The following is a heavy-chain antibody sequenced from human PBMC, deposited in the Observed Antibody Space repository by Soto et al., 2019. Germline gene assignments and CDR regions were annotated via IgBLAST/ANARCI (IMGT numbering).Heavy chain of an antibody. V-gene: IGHV3-23*01. CDR3: AKVESYDFWGAYDYYDYSHYGMDV. D-gene: IGHD3-3*01. J-gene: IGHJ6*02. CDR1: EFTFNNYA. Sequence: GSLRLSCAASEFTFNNYAMTWVRQTPGKGLEWVAAISGPGGRTYYADSVKGRLTISRDNSKKTLFLQMNGLRGVDTAVYYCAKVESYDFWGAYDYYDYSHYGMDVWGQGTTVTVSS. CDR2: ISGPGGRT.